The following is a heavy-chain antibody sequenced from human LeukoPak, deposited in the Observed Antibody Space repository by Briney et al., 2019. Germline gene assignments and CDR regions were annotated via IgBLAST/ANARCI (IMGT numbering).Heavy chain of an antibody. CDR1: GDSFTNYF. CDR2: IYYTGST. J-gene: IGHJ4*02. Sequence: SETLSLTCTVSGDSFTNYFWCWIRQPPGKGLEWIGSIYYTGSTNYNPSLQSRVTISLDTSKNHFSLNLNSVTAADTAVYYCARGKGDFDSWGQGTLVTVSS. CDR3: ARGKGDFDS. V-gene: IGHV4-59*01. D-gene: IGHD3-16*01.